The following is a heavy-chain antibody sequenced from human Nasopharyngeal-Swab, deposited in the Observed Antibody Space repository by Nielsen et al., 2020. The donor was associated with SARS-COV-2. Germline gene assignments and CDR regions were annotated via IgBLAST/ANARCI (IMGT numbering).Heavy chain of an antibody. CDR1: VWMGSRYA. V-gene: IGHV1-3*01. CDR2: INAGNGNT. D-gene: IGHD3-22*01. CDR3: ARSTYYYDSSGYSFDY. J-gene: IGHJ4*02. Sequence: SVHDCCQDCVWMGSRYALHWVRQAPGQRLEWMGWINAGNGNTKYSQKFQGRVTITRDTSASTAYMELSSLRSEDTAVYYCARSTYYYDSSGYSFDYWGQGTLVTVSS.